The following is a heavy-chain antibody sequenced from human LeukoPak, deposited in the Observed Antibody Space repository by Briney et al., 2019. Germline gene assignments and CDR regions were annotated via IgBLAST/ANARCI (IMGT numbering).Heavy chain of an antibody. V-gene: IGHV1-18*01. CDR2: ISAYNGNT. CDR3: ARDGRFPGSYGMDV. D-gene: IGHD3-3*01. J-gene: IGHJ6*02. Sequence: ASVTVSCMASGYTFTSYGISWVRQAPGQGIEWMGWISAYNGNTNYAKKLQGRVTMTTDTSTSTAYMELRSLRSDDTAVYYCARDGRFPGSYGMDVWGQGTTVTVSS. CDR1: GYTFTSYG.